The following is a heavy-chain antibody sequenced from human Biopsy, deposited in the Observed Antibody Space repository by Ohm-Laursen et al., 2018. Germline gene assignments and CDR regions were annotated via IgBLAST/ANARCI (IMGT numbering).Heavy chain of an antibody. V-gene: IGHV4-4*07. Sequence: TLSLTCTVSGGSLSSYSWSWIRQPAGKGLEWIGQIYTSGVTNYNPSLKSRVTMSVDTSKNKFSLRVSSVTAADTAVYYCARDRDRRGWFDPWGQGTLVTVST. CDR1: GGSLSSYS. J-gene: IGHJ5*02. CDR3: ARDRDRRGWFDP. CDR2: IYTSGVT. D-gene: IGHD1-14*01.